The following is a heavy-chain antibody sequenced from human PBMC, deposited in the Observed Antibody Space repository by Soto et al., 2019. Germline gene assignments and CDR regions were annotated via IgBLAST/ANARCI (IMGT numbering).Heavy chain of an antibody. J-gene: IGHJ4*02. Sequence: PGGSLRLSCAASGFTFSSYGMHWVRPAPDKELEWVAVISYDGSNKYYADSVKGQFTISRDNSKNTLYLQMNILIAEDTAVYYCAKDTVWFGELLYSYYFDYWGQGTLVTVSS. CDR2: ISYDGSNK. CDR3: AKDTVWFGELLYSYYFDY. V-gene: IGHV3-30*18. D-gene: IGHD3-10*01. CDR1: GFTFSSYG.